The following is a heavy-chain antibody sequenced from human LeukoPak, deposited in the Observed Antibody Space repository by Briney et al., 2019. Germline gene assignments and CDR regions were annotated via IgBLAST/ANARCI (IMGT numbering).Heavy chain of an antibody. CDR1: GYIFTSYG. Sequence: ASVKVSCKASGYIFTSYGISWVRQAPGQGLEWMGWISSYNGNTNYGQKLQGRVTMTTDTSTSTVYMELRSLRSDDTAVYYCARDSPAQGGGRFDYWGQGTLVTVSS. CDR2: ISSYNGNT. J-gene: IGHJ4*02. D-gene: IGHD3-16*01. V-gene: IGHV1-18*01. CDR3: ARDSPAQGGGRFDY.